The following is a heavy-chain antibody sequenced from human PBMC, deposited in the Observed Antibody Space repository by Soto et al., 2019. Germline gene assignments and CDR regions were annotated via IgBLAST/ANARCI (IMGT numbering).Heavy chain of an antibody. D-gene: IGHD1-26*01. Sequence: EVQLVESGGGVLRPGGSLRLSCAASGFTFDDYGMSWARQAPGKGLEWVSGVNWNGGSTGYAAPVKGRFTISRDNAKNSLYLPMNSLRAADTAFYYCVRGASLNFDYWGQGTLVTVSS. J-gene: IGHJ4*02. CDR1: GFTFDDYG. CDR3: VRGASLNFDY. CDR2: VNWNGGST. V-gene: IGHV3-20*04.